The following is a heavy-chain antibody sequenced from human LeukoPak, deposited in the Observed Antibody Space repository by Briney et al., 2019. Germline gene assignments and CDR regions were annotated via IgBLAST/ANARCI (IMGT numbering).Heavy chain of an antibody. D-gene: IGHD2-15*01. CDR2: IIPIFGTA. J-gene: IGHJ4*02. V-gene: IGHV1-69*13. Sequence: ASVTVSCKASGGTFSSYAISWVRQAPGQGLEWMGGIIPIFGTANYAQKFQGRVTITADESTSTAYMELSSLRSEDTAVYYCARLAVVVAATEGDYGGQGTLVTVSS. CDR1: GGTFSSYA. CDR3: ARLAVVVAATEGDY.